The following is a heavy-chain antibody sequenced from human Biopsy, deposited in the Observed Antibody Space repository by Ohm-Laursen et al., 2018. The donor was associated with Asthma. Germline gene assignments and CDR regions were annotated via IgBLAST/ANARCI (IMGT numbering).Heavy chain of an antibody. J-gene: IGHJ6*02. V-gene: IGHV1-69*01. CDR1: GGTFSNFA. CDR2: IMTVFGTT. CDR3: ARCQVGYSSGWSLLLKKIYYSGMDV. Sequence: SSVKVSCKAPGGTFSNFAISWVRQAPGQGLEWLGGIMTVFGTTNYAQKFQGRVTITADVSTSTAYMEVTSLRSEDTAIYYCARCQVGYSSGWSLLLKKIYYSGMDVWGQGTAVTFSS. D-gene: IGHD6-19*01.